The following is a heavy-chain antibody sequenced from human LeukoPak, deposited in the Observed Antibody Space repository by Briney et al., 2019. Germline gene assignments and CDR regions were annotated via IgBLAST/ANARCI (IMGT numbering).Heavy chain of an antibody. D-gene: IGHD6-13*01. V-gene: IGHV1-2*02. Sequence: ASVEVSCKASGYTFTGYYMHWVRQAPGQGLEWMGWINPNSGGTNYAQKFQGRVTMTRDTSISTAYMELSRLRSDDTAVYYCAREWGSSSWFNWFDTWGQGTLVTVSS. CDR1: GYTFTGYY. J-gene: IGHJ5*02. CDR2: INPNSGGT. CDR3: AREWGSSSWFNWFDT.